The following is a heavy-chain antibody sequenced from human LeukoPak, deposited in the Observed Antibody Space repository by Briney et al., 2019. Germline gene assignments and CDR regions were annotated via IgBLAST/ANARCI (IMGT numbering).Heavy chain of an antibody. Sequence: ATLSFTCAVHDTPLSAYYWSWSRPAPGKGVEGLGAINHGGSTNYDPSLKSRVTMSRDTSKNPFSLELSCVSAADTAVYEREGRRSMGSEYWGQGTRVTVSS. J-gene: IGHJ4*02. V-gene: IGHV4-34*01. CDR3: EGRRSMGSEY. D-gene: IGHD6-6*01. CDR1: DTPLSAYY. CDR2: INHGGST.